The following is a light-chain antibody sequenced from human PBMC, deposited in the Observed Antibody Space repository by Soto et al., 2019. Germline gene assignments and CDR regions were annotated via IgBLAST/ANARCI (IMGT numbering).Light chain of an antibody. J-gene: IGLJ2*01. Sequence: QSALTQPASVSGSPGQSITISCTGTSSDVGSYNLVSWYQQHPGKAPKLMIYEGSKRPSGVSNRFSGSKSGNTASLTISGFQAEDEADYYCCSYAGSSTFGVVFGGGTKLTVL. CDR3: CSYAGSSTFGVV. CDR2: EGS. V-gene: IGLV2-23*03. CDR1: SSDVGSYNL.